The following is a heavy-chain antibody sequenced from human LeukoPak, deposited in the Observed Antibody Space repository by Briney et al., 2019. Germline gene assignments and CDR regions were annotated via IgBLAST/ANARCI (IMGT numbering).Heavy chain of an antibody. Sequence: ESGGSLRLSCAASGFTVSSNYMSWVRQAPGKGLEWVSVIYSGGSTYYADSVKGRFTISRDNSKNTLYLQMNSLRAEDTAVYYCARDRLAVASDYWGREPWSPSPQ. CDR3: ARDRLAVASDY. CDR2: IYSGGST. D-gene: IGHD6-19*01. CDR1: GFTVSSNY. J-gene: IGHJ4*02. V-gene: IGHV3-66*01.